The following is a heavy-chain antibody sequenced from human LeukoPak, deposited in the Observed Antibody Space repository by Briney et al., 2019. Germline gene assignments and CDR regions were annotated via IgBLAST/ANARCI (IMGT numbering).Heavy chain of an antibody. V-gene: IGHV3-74*01. CDR1: GITFSSYW. CDR2: INSDGSST. D-gene: IGHD2-2*01. Sequence: GGSLRLSCAASGITFSSYWMHWVRQGPGKGLVWVSRINSDGSSTTYADSVKGRFTISRDNAKNTLYLQMSSLRAEDTAVYYCARSASYIVVVPAASDAFDISRQGTLVTVSS. J-gene: IGHJ3*02. CDR3: ARSASYIVVVPAASDAFDI.